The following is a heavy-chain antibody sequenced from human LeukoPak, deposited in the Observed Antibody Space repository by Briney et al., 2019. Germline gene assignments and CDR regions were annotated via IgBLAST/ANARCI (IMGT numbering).Heavy chain of an antibody. Sequence: GRSLRLSCAASGFTFSSYGMHWVRQAPGKGLEYVSAISSNGGSTYYANSVKGRFTISRDNSKNTLYLQMGSLRAEDMAVYYCARGYYYDSSGYYDYWGQGTLVTVSS. V-gene: IGHV3-64*01. D-gene: IGHD3-22*01. CDR2: ISSNGGST. J-gene: IGHJ4*02. CDR3: ARGYYYDSSGYYDY. CDR1: GFTFSSYG.